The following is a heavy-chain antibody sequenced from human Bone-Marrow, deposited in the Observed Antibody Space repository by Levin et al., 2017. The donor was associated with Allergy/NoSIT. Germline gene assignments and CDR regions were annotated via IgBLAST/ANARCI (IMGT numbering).Heavy chain of an antibody. CDR2: ISGGSSRI. D-gene: IGHD3-16*01. Sequence: KPGGSLRLSCAASGLSFSNYDMNWVRQAPGKGLEWVSSISGGSSRIYYADSVKGRFTISRDNAKNSLYLQMNSLRVEDTAVYYCASWAMFYYDGSDFDYFYYGTDVWGQGTTVTVSS. V-gene: IGHV3-21*06. CDR3: ASWAMFYYDGSDFDYFYYGTDV. J-gene: IGHJ6*02. CDR1: GLSFSNYD.